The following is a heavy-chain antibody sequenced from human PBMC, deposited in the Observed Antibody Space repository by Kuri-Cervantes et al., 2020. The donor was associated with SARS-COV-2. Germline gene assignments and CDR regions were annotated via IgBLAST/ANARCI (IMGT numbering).Heavy chain of an antibody. CDR1: GFTFSSYS. Sequence: GGSLRLSCAAPGFTFSSYSMNWVRQAPGKGLEWVSSISSSSSYIYYADSVKGRFTISRDNAKNSLYLQMNSLRAEDTAVYYCAKVIRSGSYYTEYFQHWGQGTLVTVSS. V-gene: IGHV3-21*04. D-gene: IGHD1-26*01. CDR3: AKVIRSGSYYTEYFQH. J-gene: IGHJ1*01. CDR2: ISSSSSYI.